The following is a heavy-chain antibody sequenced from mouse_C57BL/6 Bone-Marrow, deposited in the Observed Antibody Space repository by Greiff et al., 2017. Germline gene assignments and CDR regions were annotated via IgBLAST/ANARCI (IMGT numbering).Heavy chain of an antibody. V-gene: IGHV1-11*01. Sequence: QVHVKQSGAELASPGASVTLSCKASGYTFTDHIMNWVKKRPGQGLEWIGRIYPVSGETNYNQKFMGKATFSVDRSSSTVYMVLNSLTSEDPAVYYCGRERAGPRYAMDYWGQGTSVTVSS. CDR1: GYTFTDHI. J-gene: IGHJ4*01. CDR2: IYPVSGET. D-gene: IGHD3-3*01. CDR3: GRERAGPRYAMDY.